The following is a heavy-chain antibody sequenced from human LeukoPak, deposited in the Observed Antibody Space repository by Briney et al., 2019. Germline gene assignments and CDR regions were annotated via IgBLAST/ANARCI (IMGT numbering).Heavy chain of an antibody. V-gene: IGHV3-33*01. D-gene: IGHD3-10*01. CDR1: GFTFSSYG. CDR2: IWAEGTHE. Sequence: GRSLRLSCAGSGFTFSSYGMHWVRQAPGKGLEWVAVIWAEGTHEDYIDSVKGRFTISRDNSKNTLYLQMNSLRADDTAVYYCAINHYGSNSDIFDIWGQGTMVTVSS. CDR3: AINHYGSNSDIFDI. J-gene: IGHJ3*02.